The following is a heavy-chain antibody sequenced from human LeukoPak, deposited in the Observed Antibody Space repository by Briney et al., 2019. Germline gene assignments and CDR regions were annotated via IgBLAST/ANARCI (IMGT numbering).Heavy chain of an antibody. CDR1: GFTFSSYG. Sequence: GSLRLSCAASGFTFSSYGMHWVRQAPGKGLEWVAVISYDGSNKYYADSVKGRFTISRDNSKNTLYLQMNSLRAEDTAVYFCAKFNDILTGYFDYWGQGTLVTVSS. CDR3: AKFNDILTGYFDY. D-gene: IGHD3-9*01. V-gene: IGHV3-30*18. CDR2: ISYDGSNK. J-gene: IGHJ4*02.